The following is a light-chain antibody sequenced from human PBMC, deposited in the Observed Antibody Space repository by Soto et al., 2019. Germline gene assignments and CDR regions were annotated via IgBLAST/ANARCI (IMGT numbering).Light chain of an antibody. J-gene: IGLJ1*01. V-gene: IGLV2-14*03. Sequence: QSVLTQPASVSGSPGQSITISCTGASTDVDGYDYVSWYQQHPGQAPKLMIYDVNNRPSGVSYRFSGSKSGDTASLTISGLQAEDDADYYCNSYASSAPFYVFGTGTKVTVL. CDR2: DVN. CDR1: STDVDGYDY. CDR3: NSYASSAPFYV.